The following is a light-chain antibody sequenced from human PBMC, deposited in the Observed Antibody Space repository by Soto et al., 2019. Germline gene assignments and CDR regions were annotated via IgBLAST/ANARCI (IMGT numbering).Light chain of an antibody. V-gene: IGLV2-8*01. CDR3: SSYAGSNKSV. CDR1: SSDVGAYNF. Sequence: GSPGQSITISCTGTSSDVGAYNFVSWHQQHPGKAPKLMIYEVSKRPSGVPDRFSGSKSGNTASLTVSGLQPEDEADYYCSSYAGSNKSVFGTGTKVTVL. CDR2: EVS. J-gene: IGLJ1*01.